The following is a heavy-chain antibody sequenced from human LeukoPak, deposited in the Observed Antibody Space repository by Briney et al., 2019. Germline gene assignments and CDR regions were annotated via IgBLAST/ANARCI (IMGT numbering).Heavy chain of an antibody. CDR1: GFTFSSHG. V-gene: IGHV3-33*01. D-gene: IGHD3-16*01. CDR2: IWYDGSKK. CDR3: ARVWGMGYTADY. Sequence: GTSLRLSCAASGFTFSSHGMHWVRQAPGKGPEWVAVIWYDGSKKYYGDSVKGRFTISRDDSRNTLYLQMESLRVEDTAVYYCARVWGMGYTADYWGQGTLVTVSS. J-gene: IGHJ4*02.